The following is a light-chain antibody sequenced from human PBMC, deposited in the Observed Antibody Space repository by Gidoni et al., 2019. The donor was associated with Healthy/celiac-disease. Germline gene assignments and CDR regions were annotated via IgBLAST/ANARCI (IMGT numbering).Light chain of an antibody. Sequence: SYELPQLPSLSVSPGQTASITCSGDHLGDKYACWYQQTPGQSPVLVIYQDSKRPSGIPERFSGANSGNTATLTIRGTQAMDEADYYCQAWDSSLVFGGGTKLTVL. CDR2: QDS. CDR1: HLGDKY. J-gene: IGLJ2*01. CDR3: QAWDSSLV. V-gene: IGLV3-1*01.